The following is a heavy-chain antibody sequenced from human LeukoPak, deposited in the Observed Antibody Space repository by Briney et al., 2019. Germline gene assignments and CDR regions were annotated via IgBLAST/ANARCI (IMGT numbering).Heavy chain of an antibody. Sequence: SETLSLTCAVSGGSISSYYWSWIRQPPGKGLEWIGYIYHSGNTNYNPSLKSRVTISIDTSKKQFSLKLTSVTAADTAVYYCAREQISMIRGFDNWGQGTLVTVSS. D-gene: IGHD3-10*01. J-gene: IGHJ4*02. V-gene: IGHV4-59*01. CDR3: AREQISMIRGFDN. CDR1: GGSISSYY. CDR2: IYHSGNT.